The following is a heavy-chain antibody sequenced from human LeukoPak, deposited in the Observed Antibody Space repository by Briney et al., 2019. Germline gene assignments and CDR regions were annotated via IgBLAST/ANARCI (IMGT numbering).Heavy chain of an antibody. D-gene: IGHD2-2*01. CDR3: ATYCSSSSCYGGVLDF. J-gene: IGHJ4*02. V-gene: IGHV3-21*01. CDR1: GFTFSSYS. Sequence: GGSLRLSCAASGFTFSSYSLNWVRQAPGTGLEWVSSISSSSSHIYYADSVKDRFTISRDNAKNSLYLQMNSLRAEDTAVYYCATYCSSSSCYGGVLDFWGQGTLVTVSS. CDR2: ISSSSSHI.